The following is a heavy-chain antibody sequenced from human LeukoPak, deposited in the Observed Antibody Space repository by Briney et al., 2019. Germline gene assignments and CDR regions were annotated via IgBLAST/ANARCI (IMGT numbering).Heavy chain of an antibody. CDR3: ARDNDFWSGYYPPGERYGMDV. D-gene: IGHD3-3*01. J-gene: IGHJ6*02. Sequence: GGSLRLSCVASGFTFSSYAMHWVRQAPGKGLEWVAVISYDGSNKYYADSVKGRFTISRDNSKNTLYLQMNSLRAEDTAVYYCARDNDFWSGYYPPGERYGMDVWGQGTTVTVSS. CDR2: ISYDGSNK. CDR1: GFTFSSYA. V-gene: IGHV3-30-3*01.